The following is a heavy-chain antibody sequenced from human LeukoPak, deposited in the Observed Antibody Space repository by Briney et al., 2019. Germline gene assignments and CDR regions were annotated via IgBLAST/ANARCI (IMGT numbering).Heavy chain of an antibody. Sequence: SETLSLTRAVYGGSFSGYYWSWIRQPPGKGLEWIGEINHSGSTNYNPSLKSRITISVDTSKNQFSLKLSSVTAADTAVYYCARGGMVRGVPTRYYYYYGMDVWGQGTTVTVSS. V-gene: IGHV4-34*01. CDR3: ARGGMVRGVPTRYYYYYGMDV. J-gene: IGHJ6*02. CDR1: GGSFSGYY. D-gene: IGHD3-10*01. CDR2: INHSGST.